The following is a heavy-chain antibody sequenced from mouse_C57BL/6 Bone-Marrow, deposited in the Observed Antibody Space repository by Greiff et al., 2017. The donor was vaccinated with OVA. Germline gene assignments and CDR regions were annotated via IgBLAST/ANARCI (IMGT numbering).Heavy chain of an antibody. D-gene: IGHD1-2*01. CDR2: IYPGSGNT. V-gene: IGHV1-76*01. CDR3: ARNYGTDYYAMDY. CDR1: GYTFTDYY. J-gene: IGHJ4*01. Sequence: VKLVESGAELVRPGASVKLSCKASGYTFTDYYINWVKQRPGQGLEWIARIYPGSGNTYYNEKFKGKATLTAEKSSSTAYMQLSSLTSEDSAVYFCARNYGTDYYAMDYWGQGTSVTVSS.